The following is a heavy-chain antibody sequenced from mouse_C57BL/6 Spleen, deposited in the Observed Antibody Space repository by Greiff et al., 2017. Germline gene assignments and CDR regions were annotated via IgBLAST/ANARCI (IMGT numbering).Heavy chain of an antibody. Sequence: EVKLVESGGGLVKPGGSLKLSCAASGFTFSSYTMSWVRQTPEKRLEWVATISGGGGNTYYPDSVKGRFTISRDNAKNTLYLQMSSLRSEDTALYYCARHEGYDGLSYAMDYWGQGTSVTVSS. CDR1: GFTFSSYT. CDR2: ISGGGGNT. J-gene: IGHJ4*01. CDR3: ARHEGYDGLSYAMDY. D-gene: IGHD2-2*01. V-gene: IGHV5-9*01.